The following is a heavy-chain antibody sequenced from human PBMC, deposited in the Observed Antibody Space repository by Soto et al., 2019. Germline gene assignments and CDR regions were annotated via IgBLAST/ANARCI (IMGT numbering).Heavy chain of an antibody. V-gene: IGHV4-59*01. CDR3: ARVNYDDSSGYSVDY. D-gene: IGHD3-22*01. J-gene: IGHJ4*02. CDR1: GDSIRNYY. Sequence: PSETLSLTXTVSGDSIRNYYWSWIRQPPGKGLEWIGYIYYSGSTSSNPSLKSRVTISVDTPKNQFSLKLSSVTAADTAVYYCARVNYDDSSGYSVDYWGQGTLVTVSS. CDR2: IYYSGST.